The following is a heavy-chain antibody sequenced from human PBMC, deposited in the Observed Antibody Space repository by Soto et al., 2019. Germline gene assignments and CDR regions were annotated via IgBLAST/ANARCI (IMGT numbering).Heavy chain of an antibody. Sequence: GGSLRLSCAASGFIFSAYAMHWVRQAPGKGLEWVAYISYDGSKKYYADSVKGRFTISRDTSTNTLSLQLNSLKPEDTAVYYCTRESGYSGSWPLEYWGQGTPVTVSS. V-gene: IGHV3-30-3*01. D-gene: IGHD6-13*01. CDR3: TRESGYSGSWPLEY. J-gene: IGHJ4*02. CDR2: ISYDGSKK. CDR1: GFIFSAYA.